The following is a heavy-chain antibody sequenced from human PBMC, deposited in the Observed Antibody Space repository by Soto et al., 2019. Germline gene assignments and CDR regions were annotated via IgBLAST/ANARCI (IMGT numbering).Heavy chain of an antibody. J-gene: IGHJ5*02. CDR3: ARRVTTPEWWFDP. D-gene: IGHD4-4*01. Sequence: GGSLRLSCAASGFTFSSYWMSWVRQAPGKGLEWVANIKQDGSEKYYVDSVKGRFTISRDNAKNSLYLQMNSLRAEDTAVYYCARRVTTPEWWFDPWGQGTLVTVSS. V-gene: IGHV3-7*05. CDR1: GFTFSSYW. CDR2: IKQDGSEK.